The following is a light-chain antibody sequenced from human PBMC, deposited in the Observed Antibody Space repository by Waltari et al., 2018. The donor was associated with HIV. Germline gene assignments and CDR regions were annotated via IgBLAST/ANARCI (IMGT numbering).Light chain of an antibody. J-gene: IGKJ2*01. Sequence: DIQMTQSPLSVSASVGDRVTITCRASQSISRYLNWYQQRPGKAPKLLIHAASSLQSGVPSRFNASGSVTDFTLTFRSLQPEDFATYYCQQGFTAPYTFGQGTKLEI. CDR1: QSISRY. CDR3: QQGFTAPYT. V-gene: IGKV1-39*01. CDR2: AAS.